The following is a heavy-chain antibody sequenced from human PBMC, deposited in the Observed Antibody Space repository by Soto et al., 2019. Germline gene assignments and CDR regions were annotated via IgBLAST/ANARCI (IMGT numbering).Heavy chain of an antibody. CDR2: ISAYNGST. D-gene: IGHD3-10*01. CDR1: GYTFTSYG. V-gene: IGHV1-18*01. Sequence: ASVKVSCKASGYTFTSYGISWVRQAPGQGLEWMGWISAYNGSTNYAQKLQGRVTMTTDTSTSTAYMELRSLRSDDTAVYYCARDSATMVRGANGMDVWGQGTTVTVSS. J-gene: IGHJ6*02. CDR3: ARDSATMVRGANGMDV.